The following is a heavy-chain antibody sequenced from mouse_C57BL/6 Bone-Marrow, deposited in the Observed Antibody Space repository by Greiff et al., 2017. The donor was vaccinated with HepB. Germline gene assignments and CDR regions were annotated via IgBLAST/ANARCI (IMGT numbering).Heavy chain of an antibody. J-gene: IGHJ4*01. CDR3: TNYYGSSPYYAMDY. Sequence: VQLKEPGAELVRPGASVKLSCTASGFNIKDYYMHWVKQRPEQGLEWIGRIDPEDGDTEYAPKFQGKATMTADTSSNTAYLQLSSLTSEDTAVYYCTNYYGSSPYYAMDYWGEGTSVTVSS. D-gene: IGHD1-1*01. CDR1: GFNIKDYY. CDR2: IDPEDGDT. V-gene: IGHV14-1*01.